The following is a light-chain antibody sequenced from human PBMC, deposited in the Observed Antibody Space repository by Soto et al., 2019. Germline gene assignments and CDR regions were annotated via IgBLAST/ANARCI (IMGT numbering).Light chain of an antibody. CDR3: AAWDDSLNGLV. V-gene: IGLV1-44*01. CDR2: SNN. CDR1: SSNIGSNT. J-gene: IGLJ2*01. Sequence: QAVVTQPPSASGTPGQWVTISCSGSSSNIGSNTVNWYQQLPGTAPKLLIYSNNQRPSGVPDRFSGSKSGTSASLAISGLQSEDEADYYCAAWDDSLNGLVFGGGTKLTVL.